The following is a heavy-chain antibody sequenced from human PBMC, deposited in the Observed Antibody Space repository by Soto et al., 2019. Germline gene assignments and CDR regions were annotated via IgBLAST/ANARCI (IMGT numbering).Heavy chain of an antibody. V-gene: IGHV1-18*01. D-gene: IGHD1-1*01. CDR3: ARGRYGDY. Sequence: QFHLVQSGAEVKKPGASVKVSCKGSGYGFTTYGITWVRQAPGQGLAWMAWIRAHNGNRNYAQKLQGRVTVTRDTSTSTAYMELRSLRSDDTAVYYCARGRYGDYWGQGALVTVSS. J-gene: IGHJ4*02. CDR2: IRAHNGNR. CDR1: GYGFTTYG.